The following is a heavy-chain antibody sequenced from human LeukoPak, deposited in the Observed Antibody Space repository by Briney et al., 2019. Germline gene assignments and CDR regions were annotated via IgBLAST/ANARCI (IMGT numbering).Heavy chain of an antibody. CDR1: GFSFSSYG. J-gene: IGHJ4*02. V-gene: IGHV3-21*01. Sequence: NTGGSLRLSCAASGFSFSSYGMMWVRQAPGKGLEWVSSITSTSDSTYYADSVKGRFTISSDNAKNSLYLHLNTLRAEDTAVYYCATGVENWGQGTLVTVSS. CDR3: ATGVEN. D-gene: IGHD5-24*01. CDR2: ITSTSDST.